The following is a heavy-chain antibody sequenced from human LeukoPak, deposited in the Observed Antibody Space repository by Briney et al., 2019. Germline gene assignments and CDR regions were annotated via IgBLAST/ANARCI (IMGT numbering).Heavy chain of an antibody. V-gene: IGHV4-59*01. CDR2: IYYSGTT. Sequence: PSETLSLTCTVSGGSIGTYSWNWIRQPPGKGLEWIGCIYYSGTTNYNPSLKSRVTISVDTSKNQFSLKLSSVTAADTAVYYCARAGLKLTLDYWGQGTLVTVSS. CDR3: ARAGLKLTLDY. CDR1: GGSIGTYS. D-gene: IGHD5/OR15-5a*01. J-gene: IGHJ4*02.